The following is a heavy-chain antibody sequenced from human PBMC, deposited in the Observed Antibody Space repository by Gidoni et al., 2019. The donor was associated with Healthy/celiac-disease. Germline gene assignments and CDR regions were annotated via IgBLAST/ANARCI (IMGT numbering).Heavy chain of an antibody. CDR2: INPSGGST. J-gene: IGHJ3*02. CDR1: GYTFTSYY. CDR3: ARRGYSSYDAFDI. V-gene: IGHV1-46*03. Sequence: QVQLVQSGAEVKKPGASVKVSCKASGYTFTSYYMPWVRQAPGQGLEWMGIINPSGGSTSYAQKFQGRVNMTRDTSTSTVYMELSSLRSEDTAVYYCARRGYSSYDAFDIWGQGTMVTVSS. D-gene: IGHD6-19*01.